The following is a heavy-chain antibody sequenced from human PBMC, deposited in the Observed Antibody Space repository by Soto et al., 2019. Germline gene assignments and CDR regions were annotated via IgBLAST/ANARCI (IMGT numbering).Heavy chain of an antibody. CDR3: ARDGDGSGSYPYYYGMDV. V-gene: IGHV3-33*01. CDR1: GFTFSSYG. J-gene: IGHJ6*02. D-gene: IGHD3-10*01. CDR2: IWYDGSNK. Sequence: GGSLRLSCAASGFTFSSYGMHWVRQAPGKGLEWVAVIWYDGSNKYYADSVKGRFTISRDNSKNTLYLQMNSLRAEDTAVYYCARDGDGSGSYPYYYGMDVWGQGTTVTVSS.